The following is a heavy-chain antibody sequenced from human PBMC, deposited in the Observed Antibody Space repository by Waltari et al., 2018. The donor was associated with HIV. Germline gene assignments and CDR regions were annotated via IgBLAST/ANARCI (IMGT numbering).Heavy chain of an antibody. J-gene: IGHJ4*02. V-gene: IGHV5-51*03. CDR2: IYPGDSDT. CDR1: GYSFTTYW. CDR3: TKGMYANEDYFGY. Sequence: EVQLVQSGAQVKKPGESLKISCKASGYSFTTYWIGWVRQLPGKGLEWMGIIYPGDSDTRYSPSFQGQVTISADKSISTVYLQWSSLQASDTAMYYCTKGMYANEDYFGYWGQGTLVTVSS. D-gene: IGHD2-8*01.